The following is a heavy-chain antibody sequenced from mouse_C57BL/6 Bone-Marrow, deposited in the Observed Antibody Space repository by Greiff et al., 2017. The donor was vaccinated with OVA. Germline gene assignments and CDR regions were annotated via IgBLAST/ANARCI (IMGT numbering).Heavy chain of an antibody. V-gene: IGHV1-69*01. CDR2: IDPSDSYT. Sequence: QVQLQQSGAELVMPGASVKLSCKASGYTFTSYWMHWVKQRPGQGLEWIGEIDPSDSYTTYNQKFKGKSTLTVDKSSSTAYMQLSSLTSEDSAVYYCARSLYYGSSYLDYWGQGTTLTVSS. J-gene: IGHJ2*01. CDR1: GYTFTSYW. D-gene: IGHD1-1*01. CDR3: ARSLYYGSSYLDY.